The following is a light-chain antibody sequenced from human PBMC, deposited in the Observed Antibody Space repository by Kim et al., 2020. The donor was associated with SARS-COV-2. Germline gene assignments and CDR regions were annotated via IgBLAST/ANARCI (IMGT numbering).Light chain of an antibody. CDR2: AAS. Sequence: GDRVTITCRTSLDVGAYLAWYQQIPVKPPKLLIYAASSLQNGVPSRFSGSGYGTEFTLTISNLEPDDFGTYYCQKYAGAPLTFGGGTKLEI. J-gene: IGKJ4*01. V-gene: IGKV1-27*01. CDR3: QKYAGAPLT. CDR1: LDVGAY.